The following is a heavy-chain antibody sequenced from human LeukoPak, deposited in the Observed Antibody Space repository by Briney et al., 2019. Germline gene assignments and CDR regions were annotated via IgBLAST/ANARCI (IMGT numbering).Heavy chain of an antibody. D-gene: IGHD2-21*01. CDR2: ISYNSENI. CDR1: GFTFSSYH. J-gene: IGHJ4*02. Sequence: GGSLRLSCAASGFTFSSYHINWVRQAPGKGLEWVSSISYNSENIYYADSVKGRFTISRDNAKNSLYLQMNSLRAEDTAVYYCARGLCGGDCYDYWGQGTLVTVSS. V-gene: IGHV3-21*01. CDR3: ARGLCGGDCYDY.